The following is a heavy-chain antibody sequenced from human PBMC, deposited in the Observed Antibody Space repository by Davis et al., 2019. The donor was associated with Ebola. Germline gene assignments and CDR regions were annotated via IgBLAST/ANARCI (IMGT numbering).Heavy chain of an antibody. V-gene: IGHV1-18*01. Sequence: AASVKVSCKASGYTFTSYGISWVRQAPGQGLEWMGWISAYNGNTNYAQKLQGRVTMTTDTSTSTAYMELRSLRSDDTAVYYCARDPRAKYAFIAVAGTSWGQGTLVTVSS. D-gene: IGHD6-19*01. J-gene: IGHJ4*02. CDR2: ISAYNGNT. CDR1: GYTFTSYG. CDR3: ARDPRAKYAFIAVAGTS.